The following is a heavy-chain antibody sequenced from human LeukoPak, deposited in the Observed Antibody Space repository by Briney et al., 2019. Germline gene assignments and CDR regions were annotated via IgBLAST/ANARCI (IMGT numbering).Heavy chain of an antibody. Sequence: ASVKVSCKASGYTFTGYYIHWVRQAPGQGLEWLAWINPNSGGTNYAQKFQGRVTMTRDTSISTAYMELSRLRSDDTAVYYCARWSSYYDSSGYSYWGQGTLVTVSS. CDR3: ARWSSYYDSSGYSY. D-gene: IGHD3-22*01. J-gene: IGHJ4*02. V-gene: IGHV1-2*02. CDR2: INPNSGGT. CDR1: GYTFTGYY.